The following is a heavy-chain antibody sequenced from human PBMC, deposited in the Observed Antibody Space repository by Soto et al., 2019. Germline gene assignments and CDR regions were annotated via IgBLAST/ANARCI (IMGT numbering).Heavy chain of an antibody. J-gene: IGHJ4*02. CDR2: IWYDGSNK. CDR3: ARVAGGSGWYFDY. D-gene: IGHD6-19*01. V-gene: IGHV3-33*01. Sequence: QVQLVESGGGVVQPGRSLRLSCVASGFAFSSYGMHWVRQAPGKGLEWVAVIWYDGSNKYYADSVKGRFTISRDNSKNTLYLQMNSLRAEDTAVYYCARVAGGSGWYFDYWGQGTLVTVSS. CDR1: GFAFSSYG.